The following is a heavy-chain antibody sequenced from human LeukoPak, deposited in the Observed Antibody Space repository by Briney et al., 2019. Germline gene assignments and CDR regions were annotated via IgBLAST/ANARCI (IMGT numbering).Heavy chain of an antibody. CDR3: VGDALYSSTWYPGP. CDR1: GDSISSRGYY. Sequence: SETLSLTCTVSGDSISSRGYYWSWIRQPPGKGLEWIGYIYHSGSTYYNPSLQSRVTMSVDTSKNQFSLKLSSVTAADTAVYYCVGDALYSSTWYPGPWGQGTLVTVSS. CDR2: IYHSGST. V-gene: IGHV4-30-2*05. J-gene: IGHJ5*02. D-gene: IGHD6-13*01.